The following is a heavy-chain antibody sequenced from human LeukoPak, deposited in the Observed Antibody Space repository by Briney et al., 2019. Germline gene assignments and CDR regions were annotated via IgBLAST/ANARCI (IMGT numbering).Heavy chain of an antibody. CDR3: ARDPYLDAFDI. Sequence: ASVKVSCKASGYTFTNYGISWVRQAPGQGLEWMGWISVFYGHTNYSENLQGRVTMTTDTSTSTAYMELRSLRSDDTAVYYCARDPYLDAFDIWGQGTMVTVSS. CDR2: ISVFYGHT. J-gene: IGHJ3*02. CDR1: GYTFTNYG. V-gene: IGHV1-18*01.